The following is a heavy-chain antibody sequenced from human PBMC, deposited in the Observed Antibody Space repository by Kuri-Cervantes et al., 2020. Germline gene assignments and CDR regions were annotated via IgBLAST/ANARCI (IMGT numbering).Heavy chain of an antibody. CDR3: ARERDPYGMDV. CDR1: GYTFTGYY. Sequence: GGSLRLSCKASGYTFTGYYMHWVRQAPGQGLEWMGWINPNSGGTNYAQKFQGRVTMTRDTSISTAYMELSRLRSDDTAVYYCARERDPYGMDVWGQGTTVTVSS. J-gene: IGHJ6*02. V-gene: IGHV1-2*02. CDR2: INPNSGGT.